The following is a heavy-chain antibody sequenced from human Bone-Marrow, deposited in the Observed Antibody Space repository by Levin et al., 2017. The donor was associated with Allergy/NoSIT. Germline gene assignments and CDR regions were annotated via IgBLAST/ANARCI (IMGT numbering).Heavy chain of an antibody. V-gene: IGHV3-9*01. J-gene: IGHJ4*02. Sequence: GGSLRLSCAASGFTFDDYAMHWVRQAPGKGLEWVSGISWNSGSIGYADSVKGRFTISRDNAKNSLYLQMNSLRAEDTALYYCAKDIGSYYPLYYFDYWGQGTLVTVSS. CDR3: AKDIGSYYPLYYFDY. CDR1: GFTFDDYA. D-gene: IGHD1-26*01. CDR2: ISWNSGSI.